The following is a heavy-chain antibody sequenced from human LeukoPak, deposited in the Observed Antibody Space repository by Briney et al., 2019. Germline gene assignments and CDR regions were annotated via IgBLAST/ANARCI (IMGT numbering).Heavy chain of an antibody. D-gene: IGHD6-13*01. Sequence: PSETLSLICTVSGGSISSYYWSWIRQPPGKGLEWIGYIYYSGSTNYNPSLKSRVTISVDTSKNQFSLKLSSVTAADTAVYYCARSLIAAAGINAFDIWGQGTMVTVSS. CDR3: ARSLIAAAGINAFDI. J-gene: IGHJ3*02. CDR2: IYYSGST. V-gene: IGHV4-59*01. CDR1: GGSISSYY.